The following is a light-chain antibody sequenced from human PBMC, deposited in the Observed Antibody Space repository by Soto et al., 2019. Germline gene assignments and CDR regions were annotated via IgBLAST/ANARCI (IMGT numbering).Light chain of an antibody. CDR2: DAS. CDR1: QSVSNN. CDR3: QQRSDWPLT. Sequence: EIVLTQSPATLSLSPGERATLSCRASQSVSNNLGWYQQKPGQAPRLLIYDASNRATDIPARFSGSGSWTNFTLTINSLEPEDLAVYYSQQRSDWPLTFGQGTKLEIK. J-gene: IGKJ2*01. V-gene: IGKV3-11*01.